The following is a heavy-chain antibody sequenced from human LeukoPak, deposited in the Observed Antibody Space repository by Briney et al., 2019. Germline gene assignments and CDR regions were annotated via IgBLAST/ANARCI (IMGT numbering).Heavy chain of an antibody. D-gene: IGHD2-21*02. Sequence: GGSLRLSCAASGFTLSSYGMHWVRQAPGKGLEWVAVISYDGSNKYYADSVKGRFTISRDNSKNTLYLQMNSLRAEDTAVYYCAKDPCGGDCYAHDFWGQGTLVTVSS. CDR1: GFTLSSYG. CDR3: AKDPCGGDCYAHDF. V-gene: IGHV3-30*18. CDR2: ISYDGSNK. J-gene: IGHJ4*02.